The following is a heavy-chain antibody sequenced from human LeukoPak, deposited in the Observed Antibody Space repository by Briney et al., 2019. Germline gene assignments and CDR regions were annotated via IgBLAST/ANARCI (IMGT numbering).Heavy chain of an antibody. Sequence: KASETLSLTCGVSGGSISGTNWWSWVRQPPGQGLEGIGEISLAGQTNYHQSLTGRVTMSLDKSSNHLSLHLTSVTAADTAVYNCAREDIAAAGIRGWFDPWGQGTLVTVSS. J-gene: IGHJ5*02. V-gene: IGHV4-4*02. CDR3: AREDIAAAGIRGWFDP. CDR2: ISLAGQT. CDR1: GGSISGTNW. D-gene: IGHD6-13*01.